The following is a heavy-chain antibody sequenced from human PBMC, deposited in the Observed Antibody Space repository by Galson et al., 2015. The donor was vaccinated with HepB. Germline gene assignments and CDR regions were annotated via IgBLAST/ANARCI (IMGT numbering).Heavy chain of an antibody. CDR1: GFTFSSYA. CDR2: ISGSGGST. Sequence: SLRLSCAASGFTFSSYAMSWVRQAPGKGLEWVSAISGSGGSTYYADSVKGRFTISRDNSKNTLYLQMNSLRAEDTAVYYCATGSSGWYVPSWYFDYWGQGTLVTVSS. D-gene: IGHD6-19*01. J-gene: IGHJ4*02. V-gene: IGHV3-23*01. CDR3: ATGSSGWYVPSWYFDY.